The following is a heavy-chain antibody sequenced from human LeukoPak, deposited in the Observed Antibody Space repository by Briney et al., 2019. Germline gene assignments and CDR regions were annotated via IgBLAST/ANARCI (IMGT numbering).Heavy chain of an antibody. Sequence: GGSLRLSCAASGFTFSSYSMNWVRQAPGKGLEWVSSISSSDSYIYYADSVKGRFTISRDNAKNSLYLQMNSLRAEDMAVYYCAKDRADVVPTMVLDYWGQGILVTVSS. CDR2: ISSSDSYI. CDR3: AKDRADVVPTMVLDY. D-gene: IGHD5-12*01. J-gene: IGHJ4*02. V-gene: IGHV3-21*04. CDR1: GFTFSSYS.